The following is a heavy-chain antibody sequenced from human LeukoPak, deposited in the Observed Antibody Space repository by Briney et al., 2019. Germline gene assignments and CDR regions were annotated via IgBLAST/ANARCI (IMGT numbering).Heavy chain of an antibody. D-gene: IGHD3-10*01. CDR3: ARRGDLDY. J-gene: IGHJ4*02. CDR2: IYTSGST. V-gene: IGHV4-61*02. Sequence: SETLSLTCTVSGGSISSGSYYWSWIRQPAGKGLEWIGRIYTSGSTNYNPSLKSRVTISVDTSKNQFSLKLSSVTAADTAVYYCARRGDLDYWGQGTLVTVSS. CDR1: GGSISSGSYY.